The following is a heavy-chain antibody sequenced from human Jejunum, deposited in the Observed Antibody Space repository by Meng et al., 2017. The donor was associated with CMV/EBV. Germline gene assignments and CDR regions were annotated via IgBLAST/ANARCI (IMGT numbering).Heavy chain of an antibody. CDR2: TIPILGTP. Sequence: SRGTFSSYTITWVRQAPGQGLEWMGRTIPILGTPNYAQRFQGRLTITADRSTNTVYMILSSLRSEDTAVYYCARDPQVVTTTPFFDYWGQGSMVTVSS. V-gene: IGHV1-69*08. J-gene: IGHJ4*02. D-gene: IGHD2-21*02. CDR3: ARDPQVVTTTPFFDY. CDR1: RGTFSSYT.